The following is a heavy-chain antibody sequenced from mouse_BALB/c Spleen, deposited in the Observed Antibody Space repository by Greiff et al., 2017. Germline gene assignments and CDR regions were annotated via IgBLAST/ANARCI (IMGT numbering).Heavy chain of an antibody. CDR1: GFTFSSYA. D-gene: IGHD2-13*01. CDR3: ARRGLTGDFDY. CDR2: ISSGGSYT. Sequence: EVQGVESGGGLVKPGGSLKLSCAASGFTFSSYAMSWVRQSPEKRLEWVAEISSGGSYTYYPDTVTGRFTISRDNAKNTLYLEMSSLRSEDTAMYYCARRGLTGDFDYWGQGTTLTVSS. J-gene: IGHJ2*01. V-gene: IGHV5-9-4*01.